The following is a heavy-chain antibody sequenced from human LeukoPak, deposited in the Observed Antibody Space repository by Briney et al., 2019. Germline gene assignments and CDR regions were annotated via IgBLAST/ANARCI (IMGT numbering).Heavy chain of an antibody. CDR1: GDSFTSYY. Sequence: ASVKVSCKASGDSFTSYYMHWVRQAPGQGLEWMGIINPSGGSTSYAQKFQGRVTMTRDTSISTAYMELSRLRSDDTAVYYCARTGSGSYWDAFDIWGQGTMVTVSS. CDR3: ARTGSGSYWDAFDI. V-gene: IGHV1-46*01. J-gene: IGHJ3*02. D-gene: IGHD1-26*01. CDR2: INPSGGST.